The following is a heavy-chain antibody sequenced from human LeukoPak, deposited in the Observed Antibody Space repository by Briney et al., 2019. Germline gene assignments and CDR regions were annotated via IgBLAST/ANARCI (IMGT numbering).Heavy chain of an antibody. CDR1: GYTFTSYG. Sequence: ASVKVSCKASGYTFTSYGISWVRQAPGQGLEWMGWISAYNGNTNYAQKLQGRVTMTTDTSTSTAYMELRSLRPDDTAVYYCARDSPRPHYYDSSGYYGYWGQGTLVTVSS. CDR3: ARDSPRPHYYDSSGYYGY. J-gene: IGHJ4*02. D-gene: IGHD3-22*01. CDR2: ISAYNGNT. V-gene: IGHV1-18*01.